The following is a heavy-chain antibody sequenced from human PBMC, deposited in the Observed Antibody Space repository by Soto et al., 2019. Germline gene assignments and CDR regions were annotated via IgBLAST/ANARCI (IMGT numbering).Heavy chain of an antibody. D-gene: IGHD6-19*01. CDR3: ARVAETGYTSGWYYFDY. V-gene: IGHV1-69*14. CDR2: IIPSFGTA. CDR1: GGTFSNYA. J-gene: IGHJ4*02. Sequence: QVQLVQSGADVKKPGSSVKVSCEVSGGTFSNYAFTWVRQGPGQGLEWMGGIIPSFGTANYARQFKGRVAISADKSTTTTYMELSNLTSEDTAVYYCARVAETGYTSGWYYFDYWGQGSLVTVSS.